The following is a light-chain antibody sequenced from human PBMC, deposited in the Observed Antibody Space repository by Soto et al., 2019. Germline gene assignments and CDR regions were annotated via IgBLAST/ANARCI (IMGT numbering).Light chain of an antibody. CDR1: SSDVGGYNY. CDR2: EVS. Sequence: QSALTQPASVSGSPGQSITISCTGTSSDVGGYNYVSWYQQYPGKAPKLMICEVSKRPSGVSNRFSGSKSGNTASLTISGLQAEDEADYYCCSYAGSSTYVFGTGTKLTVL. V-gene: IGLV2-23*02. CDR3: CSYAGSSTYV. J-gene: IGLJ1*01.